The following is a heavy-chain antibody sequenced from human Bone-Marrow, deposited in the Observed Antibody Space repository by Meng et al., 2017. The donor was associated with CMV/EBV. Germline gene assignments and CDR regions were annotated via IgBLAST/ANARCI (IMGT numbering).Heavy chain of an antibody. J-gene: IGHJ5*02. Sequence: GGSLRLSCAASGFTFSSYAMSWVRQAPGKGLEWVSAISGSGGSTYYTDSVKGRFTISRDNSQNTLYLQMNSLRAEDTAVYYCAKESRGYCSSTSCPYGWFDPCGQGTLVTVSS. CDR1: GFTFSSYA. D-gene: IGHD2-2*01. V-gene: IGHV3-23*01. CDR3: AKESRGYCSSTSCPYGWFDP. CDR2: ISGSGGST.